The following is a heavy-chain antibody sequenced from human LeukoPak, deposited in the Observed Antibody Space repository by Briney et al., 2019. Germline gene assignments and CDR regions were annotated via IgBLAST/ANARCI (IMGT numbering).Heavy chain of an antibody. CDR1: VYTLTGYY. J-gene: IGHJ5*02. CDR3: AREPAAGFDP. Sequence: SVKDSCKASVYTLTGYYMHWVRQAPGQGLEWMGWINPNSGGTNYVQKFQGRVTMDRDTSITTAYMKLSRLRSDDTAVYYCAREPAAGFDPWGQGTLVTVSS. CDR2: INPNSGGT. V-gene: IGHV1-2*02. D-gene: IGHD6-25*01.